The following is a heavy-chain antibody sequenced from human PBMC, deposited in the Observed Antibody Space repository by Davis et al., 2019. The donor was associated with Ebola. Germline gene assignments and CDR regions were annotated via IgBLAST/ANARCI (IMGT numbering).Heavy chain of an antibody. CDR1: GFTFTTYY. Sequence: GSLRLSCAASGFTFTTYYMNWVRQAPGKGLEWVSDINWDGGSTYYADSVKGRFTISRDNSKNTLYLQMGSLRAEDMAVYYCARERIPEGAFDYWGQGTLVTVSS. D-gene: IGHD1-14*01. V-gene: IGHV3-64*02. CDR3: ARERIPEGAFDY. CDR2: INWDGGST. J-gene: IGHJ4*02.